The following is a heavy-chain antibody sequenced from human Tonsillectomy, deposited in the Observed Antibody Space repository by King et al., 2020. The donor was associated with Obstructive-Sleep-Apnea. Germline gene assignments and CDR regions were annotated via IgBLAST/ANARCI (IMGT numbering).Heavy chain of an antibody. CDR2: ISSSSSTI. Sequence: VQLVESGGGLVQPGGSLRLSCAASGFTFSSYSMNWVRQAPGKGLEWVSYISSSSSTIYYADSVKGRFTISRDNAKNSLYLQMNSLRAEDTAVYYCARDRGGSYWGVEYAFDIWGQGTMVTVSS. J-gene: IGHJ3*02. V-gene: IGHV3-48*04. CDR1: GFTFSSYS. D-gene: IGHD1-26*01. CDR3: ARDRGGSYWGVEYAFDI.